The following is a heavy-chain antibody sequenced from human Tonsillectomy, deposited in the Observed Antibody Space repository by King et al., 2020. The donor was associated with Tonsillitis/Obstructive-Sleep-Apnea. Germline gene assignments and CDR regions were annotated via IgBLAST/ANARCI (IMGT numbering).Heavy chain of an antibody. Sequence: VQLVESGAEVKKPGASVKVSCKASGYTFIGYYMHWVRQAPGQGLEWMGWINPNSGGTNYAQKFQGRDTMTRDTSISTVYMELSRLRFDDTAVYYCAREKVVVAATNYWFDPWGQGTLVTVSS. CDR3: AREKVVVAATNYWFDP. J-gene: IGHJ5*02. V-gene: IGHV1-2*02. D-gene: IGHD2-15*01. CDR1: GYTFIGYY. CDR2: INPNSGGT.